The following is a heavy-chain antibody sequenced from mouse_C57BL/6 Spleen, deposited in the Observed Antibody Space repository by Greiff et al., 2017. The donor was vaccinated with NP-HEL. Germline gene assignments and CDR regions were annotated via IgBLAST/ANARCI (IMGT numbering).Heavy chain of an antibody. CDR3: ARGGYYAMDY. J-gene: IGHJ4*01. CDR1: GFTFSDYY. Sequence: EVKVVESEGGLVQPGSSMKLSCTASGFTFSDYYMAWVRQVPEKGLEWVANINYDGSSTYYLDSLKSRFIISRDNAKNILYLQMSSLKSEDTATYYCARGGYYAMDYWGQGTSVTVSS. V-gene: IGHV5-16*01. CDR2: INYDGSST.